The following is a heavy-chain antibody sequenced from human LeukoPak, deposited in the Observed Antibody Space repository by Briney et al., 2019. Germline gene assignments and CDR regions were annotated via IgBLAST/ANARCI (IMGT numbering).Heavy chain of an antibody. CDR3: ARDVLLWFGEPGPIDY. J-gene: IGHJ4*02. CDR1: GFTFSSYA. Sequence: PGRSLRLSCAASGFTFSSYAMHWVRQAPGKGLEWVAVISYDGSNKYYADSVKGRFTISRDNSKNTLYLQMNSLRAEDTAVYYCARDVLLWFGEPGPIDYWGQGTLVTVSS. D-gene: IGHD3-10*01. CDR2: ISYDGSNK. V-gene: IGHV3-30*04.